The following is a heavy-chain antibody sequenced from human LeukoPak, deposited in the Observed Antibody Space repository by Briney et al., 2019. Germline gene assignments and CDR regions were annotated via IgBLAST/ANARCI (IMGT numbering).Heavy chain of an antibody. CDR1: GYTLTELS. V-gene: IGHV1-24*01. J-gene: IGHJ4*02. Sequence: ASVKVSCKVSGYTLTELSMHWVRQAPGKGLEWMGGFDPEDGETIYAQKFQGRVTMTEDTSTDTAYMELSSLRSEDTAVYYCATDRGGYYDSSGSQLEYWGQGTLVTVSS. D-gene: IGHD3-22*01. CDR2: FDPEDGET. CDR3: ATDRGGYYDSSGSQLEY.